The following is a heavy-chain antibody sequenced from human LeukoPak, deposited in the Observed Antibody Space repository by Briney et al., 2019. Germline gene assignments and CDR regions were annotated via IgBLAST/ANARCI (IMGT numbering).Heavy chain of an antibody. Sequence: GASVKVSCKASGGTVSSYAISWVRQAPGQGLEWMGGIIPIFGTANYAQKFQGRVTITADKSTSTAYMELSSLRSEDTAVYYCARTEGGYDWGGFDYWAREPWSPSPQ. CDR3: ARTEGGYDWGGFDY. V-gene: IGHV1-69*06. J-gene: IGHJ4*02. CDR1: GGTVSSYA. D-gene: IGHD5-12*01. CDR2: IIPIFGTA.